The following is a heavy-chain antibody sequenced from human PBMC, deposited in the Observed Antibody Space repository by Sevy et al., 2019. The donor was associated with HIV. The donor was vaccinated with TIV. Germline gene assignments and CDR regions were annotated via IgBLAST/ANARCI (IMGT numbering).Heavy chain of an antibody. CDR1: GGSIRSGTYY. Sequence: SETLSLTCTVSGGSIRSGTYYWNRIRQPAGKRLEWIGRIYTTGSTDYNPSLKSRVTISVDTSKNQFSLTLSSVTAADTAVYYCARSMVRGNTPHLDTFHYWGQGTLVTVSS. CDR3: ARSMVRGNTPHLDTFHY. J-gene: IGHJ4*02. D-gene: IGHD3-10*01. V-gene: IGHV4-61*02. CDR2: IYTTGST.